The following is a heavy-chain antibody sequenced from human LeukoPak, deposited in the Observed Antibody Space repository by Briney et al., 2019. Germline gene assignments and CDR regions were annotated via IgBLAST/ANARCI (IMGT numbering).Heavy chain of an antibody. Sequence: SETLSLTCSVSGDSISSSSYYWGWIRQPPGKGLEWIGSIYYSGSTYYNPSLKSRVTISVDTSKNQFSLKLSSVTAADTAVYYCARGGGYSYGWYYFDYWGQGTLVTVSS. D-gene: IGHD5-18*01. CDR2: IYYSGST. V-gene: IGHV4-39*07. CDR3: ARGGGYSYGWYYFDY. J-gene: IGHJ4*02. CDR1: GDSISSSSYY.